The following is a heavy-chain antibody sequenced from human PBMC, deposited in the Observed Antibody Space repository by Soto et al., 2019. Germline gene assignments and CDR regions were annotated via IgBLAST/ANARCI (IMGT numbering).Heavy chain of an antibody. J-gene: IGHJ5*02. CDR1: GGSISSSNL. CDR3: AREAAYYYDSSGYNLVNWFDP. CDR2: IYHSGST. V-gene: IGHV4-4*02. D-gene: IGHD3-22*01. Sequence: SETVSLTCAVSGGSISSSNLWSWVRQPPGKGLEWIGEIYHSGSTNYNPSLKSRVTISVDKSKNQFSLKLSSVTAADTAVYYCAREAAYYYDSSGYNLVNWFDPWGQGTLVTVSS.